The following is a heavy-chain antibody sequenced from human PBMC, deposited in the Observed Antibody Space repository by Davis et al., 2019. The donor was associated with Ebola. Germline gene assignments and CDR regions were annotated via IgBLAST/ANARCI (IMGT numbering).Heavy chain of an antibody. CDR2: IWYDGSNK. CDR3: AREWRWLQLS. Sequence: GESLKISCAASGFTFSSYGMHWVRQAPGKGLEWVAVIWYDGSNKYYADSVKGRFTISRDNSKNTLYLQMNSLRAEDTAVYYCAREWRWLQLSWGQGTLVTVSS. CDR1: GFTFSSYG. D-gene: IGHD5-24*01. J-gene: IGHJ4*02. V-gene: IGHV3-33*01.